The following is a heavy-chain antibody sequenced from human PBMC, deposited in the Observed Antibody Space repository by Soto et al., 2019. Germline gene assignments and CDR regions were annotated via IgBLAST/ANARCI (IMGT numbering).Heavy chain of an antibody. V-gene: IGHV4-59*01. CDR1: GVSISSYF. CDR2: TYHRGST. D-gene: IGHD3-16*02. Sequence: QVQLQESGPGLVKPSETLSLTCSVSGVSISSYFWSWIRQPPGRGLEWIGYTYHRGSTNYSPSLKSRVAISLDTSEHQFSLKVNSVTAADTAVYYCARIGGYHGPLDYWGQGTPVTVSS. J-gene: IGHJ4*02. CDR3: ARIGGYHGPLDY.